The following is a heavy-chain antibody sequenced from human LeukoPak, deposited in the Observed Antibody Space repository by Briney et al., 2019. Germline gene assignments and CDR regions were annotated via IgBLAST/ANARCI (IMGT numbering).Heavy chain of an antibody. J-gene: IGHJ4*02. V-gene: IGHV3-23*01. CDR1: GFTFSSYA. CDR3: AKDHGDYIYDC. D-gene: IGHD4-17*01. Sequence: GGSLRLSCAASGFTFSSYAMHWVRQAPGKGLEWVSAIRGSGSTTSYADSVKGRFTISRDNSKNTLYLQMSGLRAEDTAAYYCAKDHGDYIYDCWGQGTLVVVSS. CDR2: IRGSGSTT.